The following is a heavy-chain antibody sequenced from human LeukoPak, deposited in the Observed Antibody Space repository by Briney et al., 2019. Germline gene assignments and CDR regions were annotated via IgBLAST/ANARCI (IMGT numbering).Heavy chain of an antibody. V-gene: IGHV4-59*01. Sequence: SETLSLTCTVSGGSISSYYWSWIRQPPGKGLEWIGYIYYSGSTNYNPSLKSRVTISVDTSKNQFSLKLSSVTAADTAVYYCARESVKVRNWFDPWGQGTLVTVSS. CDR3: ARESVKVRNWFDP. D-gene: IGHD2-2*01. CDR1: GGSISSYY. CDR2: IYYSGST. J-gene: IGHJ5*02.